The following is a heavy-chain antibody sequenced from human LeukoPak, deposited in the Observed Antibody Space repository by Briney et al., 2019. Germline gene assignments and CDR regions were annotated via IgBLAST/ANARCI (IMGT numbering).Heavy chain of an antibody. CDR1: GFTFSSYE. CDR2: ISSSSSTI. J-gene: IGHJ5*02. CDR3: ARDWVTVTTDRFDP. V-gene: IGHV3-48*01. D-gene: IGHD4-11*01. Sequence: GGSLRLSCAASGFTFSSYEMNWVRQAPGKGPEWVSYISSSSSTIYYADSVKGRFTISRDNAKNSLYLQMNSLRAEDTAVYYCARDWVTVTTDRFDPWGQGTLVTVSS.